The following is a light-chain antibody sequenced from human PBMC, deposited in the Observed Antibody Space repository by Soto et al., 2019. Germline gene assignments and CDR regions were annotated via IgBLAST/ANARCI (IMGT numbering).Light chain of an antibody. Sequence: QSVLTQPPSVSAAPGQKITISCSGSNSNVGNNFVSWYQHLPGTAPKLLIYDTNKRHSGIPDRFSGSKSGTSATLGITGLQTGDEADYFCGTWDYSLSAVVFGGGTKVTVL. J-gene: IGLJ2*01. CDR1: NSNVGNNF. V-gene: IGLV1-51*01. CDR3: GTWDYSLSAVV. CDR2: DTN.